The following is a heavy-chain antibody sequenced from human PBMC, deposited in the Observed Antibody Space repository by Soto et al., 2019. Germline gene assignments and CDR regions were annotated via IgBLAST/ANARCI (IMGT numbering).Heavy chain of an antibody. D-gene: IGHD4-17*01. Sequence: QVQLQQWGAGLLKPSETLSLTCAVYGGSFSGYYWSWIRQPPGKGLEWIGEINHSGSTNYNPSLKSRXXIXVXMSKNQCSLKLSSVTAADTAVYYCARSQREYGDYGYWGQGTLVTVSS. CDR3: ARSQREYGDYGY. CDR2: INHSGST. V-gene: IGHV4-34*01. CDR1: GGSFSGYY. J-gene: IGHJ4*02.